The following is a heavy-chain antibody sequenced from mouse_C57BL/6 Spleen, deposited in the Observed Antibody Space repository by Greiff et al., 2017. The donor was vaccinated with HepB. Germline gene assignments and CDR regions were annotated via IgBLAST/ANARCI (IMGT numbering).Heavy chain of an antibody. V-gene: IGHV7-3*01. CDR3: ARSGGGYYRSHWYFDV. Sequence: EVKVEESGGGLVQPGGSLSLSCAASGFTFTDYYMSWVRQPPGKALEWLGFIRNKANGYTTEYSASVKGRFTISRDNSQSILYLQMNALRAEDSATYYCARSGGGYYRSHWYFDVWGTGTTVTVSS. J-gene: IGHJ1*03. CDR1: GFTFTDYY. CDR2: IRNKANGYTT. D-gene: IGHD2-3*01.